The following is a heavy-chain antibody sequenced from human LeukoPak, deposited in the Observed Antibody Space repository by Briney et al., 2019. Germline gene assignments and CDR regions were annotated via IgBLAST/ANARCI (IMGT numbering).Heavy chain of an antibody. CDR2: ISYDGSNK. CDR1: GFTFSSYA. Sequence: GGSLRLSCAASGFTFSSYAMHWVRQAPGKGLEWVAVISYDGSNKYYADSVKGRFTISRDNSKNTLYLQMNSLRAGDTAVYYCALFGGMDVWGQGTTVTVSS. V-gene: IGHV3-30*04. J-gene: IGHJ6*02. CDR3: ALFGGMDV. D-gene: IGHD3-10*02.